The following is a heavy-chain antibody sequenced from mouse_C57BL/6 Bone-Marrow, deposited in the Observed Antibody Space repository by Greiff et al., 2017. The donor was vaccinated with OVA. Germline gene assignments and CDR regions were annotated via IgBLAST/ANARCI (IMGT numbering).Heavy chain of an antibody. CDR3: AGDYGSGQLFDY. CDR2: IYPRSGNT. CDR1: GYTFTSYG. D-gene: IGHD1-1*01. V-gene: IGHV1-81*01. Sequence: QVQLKQSGAELARPGASVKLSCKASGYTFTSYGISWVKQRTGQGLEWIGEIYPRSGNTYYNEKFKGKATLTADKSSSTAYMELRSLTSEDSAVYFCAGDYGSGQLFDYWGQGTTLTVSS. J-gene: IGHJ2*01.